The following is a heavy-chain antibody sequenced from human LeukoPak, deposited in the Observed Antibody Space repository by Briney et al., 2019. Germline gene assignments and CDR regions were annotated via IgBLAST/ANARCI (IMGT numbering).Heavy chain of an antibody. CDR2: IIPIFGTA. D-gene: IGHD2-2*01. CDR1: GGTFTSYA. V-gene: IGHV1-69*13. J-gene: IGHJ4*02. CDR3: ARVYQGGYCSSTSCYEDY. Sequence: GASVKVSCKASGGTFTSYAISWVRQAPGQGLEWMGGIIPIFGTANYAQKFQGRVTITADESTSTAYMELSSLRSEDTAVYYCARVYQGGYCSSTSCYEDYWGQGTLVTVSS.